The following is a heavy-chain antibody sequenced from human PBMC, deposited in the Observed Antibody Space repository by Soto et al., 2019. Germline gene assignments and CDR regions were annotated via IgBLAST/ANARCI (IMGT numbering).Heavy chain of an antibody. CDR1: GFTFDDYA. J-gene: IGHJ4*02. CDR3: AKDGEFSSWYLRPDRDPLRQRGGIDY. V-gene: IGHV3-9*01. CDR2: ISWNSGGI. D-gene: IGHD6-13*01. Sequence: GGSLRLSCAASGFTFDDYAMHWVRQAPGKGLEWVSGISWNSGGIGYADSVKGRFTISRDNAKNSLYLQMNSLRAEDTALYYCAKDGEFSSWYLRPDRDPLRQRGGIDYWGQGTLVTVSS.